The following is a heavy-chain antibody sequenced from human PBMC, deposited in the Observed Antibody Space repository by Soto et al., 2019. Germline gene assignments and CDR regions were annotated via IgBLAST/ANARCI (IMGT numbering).Heavy chain of an antibody. V-gene: IGHV3-9*01. Sequence: QPGGSLRLSCAASGFTFDDYAMHWVRQAPGKGLEWVSGISWNSGSIGYADSVKGRFTISRDNAKNSLYLQMNSLRAEDTALYYCAKDSGSGPQYYYYYGMDVWGQGTTVTVS. CDR3: AKDSGSGPQYYYYYGMDV. CDR2: ISWNSGSI. CDR1: GFTFDDYA. J-gene: IGHJ6*02. D-gene: IGHD3-10*01.